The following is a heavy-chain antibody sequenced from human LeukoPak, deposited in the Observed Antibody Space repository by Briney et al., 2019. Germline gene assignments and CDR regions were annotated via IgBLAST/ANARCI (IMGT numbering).Heavy chain of an antibody. CDR2: ISYDGSNK. V-gene: IGHV3-30-3*01. Sequence: PGGSLRLSCAASGFTFSSYAMHWVRQAPGKGLEWVAVISYDGSNKYYADSVKGRFTISRDNSKNTLYLQMNSLRAEDTAVYYCARGSYYDSSGYPYYWGQGTLVTVSS. D-gene: IGHD3-22*01. J-gene: IGHJ4*02. CDR3: ARGSYYDSSGYPYY. CDR1: GFTFSSYA.